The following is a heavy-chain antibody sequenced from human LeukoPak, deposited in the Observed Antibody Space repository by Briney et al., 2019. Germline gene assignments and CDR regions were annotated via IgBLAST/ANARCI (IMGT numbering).Heavy chain of an antibody. CDR1: GFTFSTYG. J-gene: IGHJ4*02. D-gene: IGHD3-22*01. CDR2: IWYDGSNK. Sequence: PGGSLRLSCAASGFTFSTYGMHWVRQALGKGLEWVAVIWYDGSNKYYADSVKGRFTISRDNSRNTLYLQMNSLRAEDTAVYYCARESPDTSGYYPDYWGQGSLVTVSS. CDR3: ARESPDTSGYYPDY. V-gene: IGHV3-33*01.